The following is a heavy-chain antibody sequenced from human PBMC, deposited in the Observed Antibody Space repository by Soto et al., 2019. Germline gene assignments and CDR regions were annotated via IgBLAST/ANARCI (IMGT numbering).Heavy chain of an antibody. V-gene: IGHV3-23*01. CDR2: ISGSGGST. CDR3: AKDPPYSGYHTYDAFDI. J-gene: IGHJ3*02. D-gene: IGHD5-12*01. CDR1: GFTFSSYA. Sequence: GGSLRLSCAASGFTFSSYAMSWVRQAPGKGLEWVSAISGSGGSTYYADSVKGRFTISRDKSKNTLYLQMNSLRAEDTAVYYCAKDPPYSGYHTYDAFDIWGQGTMVTVSS.